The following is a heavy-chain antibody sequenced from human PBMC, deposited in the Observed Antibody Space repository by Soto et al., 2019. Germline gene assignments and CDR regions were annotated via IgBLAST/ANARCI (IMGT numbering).Heavy chain of an antibody. D-gene: IGHD6-13*01. CDR1: GYTFTSYG. CDR3: ARESSSSCHDY. CDR2: ISAYNGNT. J-gene: IGHJ4*02. Sequence: QVQLVQSGAEVKKPGASVKVSCKASGYTFTSYGISWVRQAPGQWLEWMGWISAYNGNTNYAQKLQGRVTMTTDTSTSPAYMELMSLGSDDTAVYYCARESSSSCHDYWGQGTLVTVSS. V-gene: IGHV1-18*01.